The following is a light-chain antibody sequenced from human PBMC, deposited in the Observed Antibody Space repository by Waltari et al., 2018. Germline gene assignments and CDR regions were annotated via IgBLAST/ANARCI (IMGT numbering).Light chain of an antibody. CDR2: EVT. V-gene: IGLV2-14*01. CDR1: SSDVGGYNY. CDR3: SSYTSSSTFSVV. J-gene: IGLJ2*01. Sequence: QSALTQPASVSGSPGQSITISCTGTSSDVGGYNYVSWYQQHPGKAPKLIIYEVTNRPSGVSNRFSGSKSGNTASLTISGLQAEDEADYSCSSYTSSSTFSVVFGGGTKWTVL.